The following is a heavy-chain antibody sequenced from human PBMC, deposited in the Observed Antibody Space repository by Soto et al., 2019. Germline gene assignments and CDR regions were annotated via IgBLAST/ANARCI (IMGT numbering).Heavy chain of an antibody. D-gene: IGHD2-2*01. Sequence: GSLRLSCAASGFTFTSHAMHWVRQTPGKGLEWVAAISYDEIDKKYASSVKGRFTVSRDNVKNTLSLQMNSLRPEDTAVYYCAKDSGYQLPDNCVYCGLVVWGRGTTVTGAS. V-gene: IGHV3-30*18. CDR2: ISYDEIDK. J-gene: IGHJ6*02. CDR1: GFTFTSHA. CDR3: AKDSGYQLPDNCVYCGLVV.